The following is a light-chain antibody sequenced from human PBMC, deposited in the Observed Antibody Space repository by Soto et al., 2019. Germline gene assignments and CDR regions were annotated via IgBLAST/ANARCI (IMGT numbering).Light chain of an antibody. J-gene: IGKJ3*01. CDR1: HSVSSN. Sequence: EIVMTQSPATLYVSPGERASLSCRASHSVSSNLAWYQQKPGQPPRLLIYDTSTRATGIPARFNGSGSGTEFTLTISSLQSYDFSVYYCQPYNSWPLFTFVPGTKVDVK. CDR2: DTS. CDR3: QPYNSWPLFT. V-gene: IGKV3D-15*01.